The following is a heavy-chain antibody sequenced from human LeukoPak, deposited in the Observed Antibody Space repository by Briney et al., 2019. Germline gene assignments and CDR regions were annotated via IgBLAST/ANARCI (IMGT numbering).Heavy chain of an antibody. Sequence: ASVKVSCKASGYTFTSYGISWVRQAPGQGLEWMGIINPSGGSTGYAQKFQGRVTMTRDTSTSTVYMELNSLRSDDTAVYHCARALPHVRSGYYYYYMGVWGKGTTVTISS. D-gene: IGHD6-25*01. CDR1: GYTFTSYG. CDR2: INPSGGST. CDR3: ARALPHVRSGYYYYYMGV. V-gene: IGHV1-46*01. J-gene: IGHJ6*03.